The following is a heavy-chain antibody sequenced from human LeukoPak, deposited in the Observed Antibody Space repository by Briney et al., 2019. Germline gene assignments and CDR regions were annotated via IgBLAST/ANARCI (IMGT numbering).Heavy chain of an antibody. D-gene: IGHD5-18*01. CDR2: MNPNSGNT. Sequence: ASVKVSCKASGYTFTSYDINWVRQATGQGLEWMGWMNPNSGNTGYAQKFQGRVTMTRNTSISTAYMELSSLRSEDTAVYYCARGLRGYSYGRYYYYSMDVWGQGTTVTVSS. V-gene: IGHV1-8*01. J-gene: IGHJ6*02. CDR3: ARGLRGYSYGRYYYYSMDV. CDR1: GYTFTSYD.